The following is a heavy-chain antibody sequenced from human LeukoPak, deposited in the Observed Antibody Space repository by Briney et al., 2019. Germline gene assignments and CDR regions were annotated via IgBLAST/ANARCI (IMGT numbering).Heavy chain of an antibody. J-gene: IGHJ3*02. CDR2: IIPIFGTA. CDR3: ARMGRWVDDAFEI. Sequence: SVKVSCKASGGTFSSYAISWVRQAPGQGLEWMGGIIPIFGTANYAQKFQGRVTITADESTSTAYMELSSLRSEDTAVYYCARMGRWVDDAFEIWGQGTMVTVSS. D-gene: IGHD3-9*01. V-gene: IGHV1-69*13. CDR1: GGTFSSYA.